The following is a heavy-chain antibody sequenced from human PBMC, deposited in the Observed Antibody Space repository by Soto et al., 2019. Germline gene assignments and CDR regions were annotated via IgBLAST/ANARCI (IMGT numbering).Heavy chain of an antibody. D-gene: IGHD3-22*01. J-gene: IGHJ6*02. CDR3: ARYYYDSSGFHPNYYYGMDV. CDR1: GFSLSNARMG. Sequence: QVTLKESGPVLVKPTETLTLTCTVSGFSLSNARMGVSWIRQPPGKALEWLAHIFSNDEKSYSTSLKSRLTISKDTSKSQVVLTMTNMDPVDTATYYCARYYYDSSGFHPNYYYGMDVWVQGTTVTVSS. CDR2: IFSNDEK. V-gene: IGHV2-26*01.